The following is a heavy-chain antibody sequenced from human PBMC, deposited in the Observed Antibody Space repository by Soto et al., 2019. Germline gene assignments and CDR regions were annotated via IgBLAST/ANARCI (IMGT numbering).Heavy chain of an antibody. D-gene: IGHD5-18*01. J-gene: IGHJ4*02. Sequence: SQTLSLTCAISGDSVSSNSAAWSWIRQSPSRGLEWLGRTYYRSKWYNNDAVSVKSRITNNPDTSKNQFSLQLNSVTPGDTAVYYGARGRLGDGYNDYWGQGTMVTVSS. CDR3: ARGRLGDGYNDY. V-gene: IGHV6-1*01. CDR2: TYYRSKWYN. CDR1: GDSVSSNSAA.